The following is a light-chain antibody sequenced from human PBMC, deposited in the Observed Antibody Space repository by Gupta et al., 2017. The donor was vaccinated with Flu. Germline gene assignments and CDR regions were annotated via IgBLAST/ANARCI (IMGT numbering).Light chain of an antibody. CDR3: QQYNRHTPLT. CDR1: QSSSSV. Sequence: TPSASVGARVTIDSRASQSSSSVRTWYQQTPEKAAKVLSYKAYSLKSGVPARFGSFRSRTDVTLTISSLHTDDFETYDCQQYNRHTPLTFGQGTKVEIK. J-gene: IGKJ4*01. CDR2: KAY. V-gene: IGKV1-5*03.